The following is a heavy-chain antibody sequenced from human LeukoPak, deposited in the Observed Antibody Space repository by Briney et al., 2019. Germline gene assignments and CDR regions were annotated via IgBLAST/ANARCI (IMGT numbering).Heavy chain of an antibody. V-gene: IGHV1-18*01. CDR2: ISAYNGNT. D-gene: IGHD3-10*01. J-gene: IGHJ4*02. Sequence: GASVKVSCKASGYTFTSYGISWVRQAPGQGLEWMGWISAYNGNTNYAQKLQGRVTMTTDTSTSTAYMELRSLRSDDTAVYCCARYLGFGELLYPDYWGQGTLVTVSS. CDR3: ARYLGFGELLYPDY. CDR1: GYTFTSYG.